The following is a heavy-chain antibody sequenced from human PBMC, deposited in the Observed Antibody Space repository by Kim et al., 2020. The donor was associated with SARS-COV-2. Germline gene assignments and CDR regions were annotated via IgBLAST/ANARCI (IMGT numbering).Heavy chain of an antibody. CDR3: SRSYRGFSRDGAFDI. CDR2: IYYSGST. J-gene: IGHJ3*02. D-gene: IGHD2-21*01. Sequence: SETLSLTCTVSGGSISSSSYYWGWIRQPPGKGLEWIGSIYYSGSTYYNPSLKSRVTLSVDTSQNHFSLQLSPVTAADTAVPYCSRSYRGFSRDGAFDIW. V-gene: IGHV4-39*02. CDR1: GGSISSSSYY.